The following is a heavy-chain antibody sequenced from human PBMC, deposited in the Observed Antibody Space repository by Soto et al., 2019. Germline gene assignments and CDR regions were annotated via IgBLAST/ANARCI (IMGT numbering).Heavy chain of an antibody. CDR2: ISSSSSTI. CDR1: GFTFSSYA. V-gene: IGHV3-48*01. J-gene: IGHJ4*02. D-gene: IGHD2-21*01. Sequence: GGSLRLSCAASGFTFSSYAMNWVRQAPGNGLEWVSYISSSSSTIYYADSVKGRFTISRDNAKNSLYLQMNSLRAEDTAVYYCAVDCGGDCPYYFDYWGQGTLVTVSS. CDR3: AVDCGGDCPYYFDY.